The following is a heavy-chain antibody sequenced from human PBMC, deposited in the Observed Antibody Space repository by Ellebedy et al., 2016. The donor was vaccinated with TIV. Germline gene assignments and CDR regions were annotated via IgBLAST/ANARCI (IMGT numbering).Heavy chain of an antibody. J-gene: IGHJ6*02. CDR1: GYTFTGYY. CDR2: INPNSGGT. CDR3: ARDSHYSSGWYYYYYGMDV. Sequence: AASVKVSCKASGYTFTGYYMHWVRQAPGQGLEWMGWINPNSGGTNYAQKFQGWVTMTRDTSISTAYMELSRLRSDDTAVYYCARDSHYSSGWYYYYYGMDVWGQGTTVTVSS. V-gene: IGHV1-2*04. D-gene: IGHD6-19*01.